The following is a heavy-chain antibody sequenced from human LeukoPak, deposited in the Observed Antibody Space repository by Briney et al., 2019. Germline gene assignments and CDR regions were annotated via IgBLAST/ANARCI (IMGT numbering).Heavy chain of an antibody. V-gene: IGHV3-15*01. J-gene: IGHJ4*02. CDR2: IKSKTDGGTT. D-gene: IGHD1-26*01. CDR1: GFTFSSYS. CDR3: TTEAPTELPQAFDY. Sequence: PGGSLRLSCAASGFTFSSYSMTWVRQAPGKRLEWVGRIKSKTDGGTTDYAAPVKGRFTISRDDSKNTLYLQMNSLKTEDTAVYYCTTEAPTELPQAFDYWGQGTLVTVSS.